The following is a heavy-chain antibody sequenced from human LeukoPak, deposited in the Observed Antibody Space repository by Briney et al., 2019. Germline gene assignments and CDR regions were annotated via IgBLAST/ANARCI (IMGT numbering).Heavy chain of an antibody. J-gene: IGHJ4*02. CDR3: ARAIPDYYDSSGYYSRYFDY. CDR1: GGSISSGGYY. V-gene: IGHV4-31*03. D-gene: IGHD3-22*01. CDR2: IYYSGST. Sequence: SQTLSLTCTVSGGSISSGGYYWSWIRQHPGKGLEWLGYIYYSGSTYYNPSLKSRVTISVDRSKNQFSLKLSSVTAADTAVYYCARAIPDYYDSSGYYSRYFDYWGQGTLVTVSS.